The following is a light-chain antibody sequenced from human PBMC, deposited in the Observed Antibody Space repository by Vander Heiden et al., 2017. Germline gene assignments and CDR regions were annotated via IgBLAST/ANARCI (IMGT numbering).Light chain of an antibody. CDR3: RQSANLPFT. CDR2: DAS. J-gene: IGKJ3*01. CDR1: QDISNY. V-gene: IGKV1-33*01. Sequence: DIQMTQSPSSLSASLGDRVTITCQASQDISNYLNWYQHKSGRAPKLLIYDASNLEIGVPSRFSGSGSGTDFTFTISGLQPEDIATYYCRQSANLPFTFGPGTKVDLK.